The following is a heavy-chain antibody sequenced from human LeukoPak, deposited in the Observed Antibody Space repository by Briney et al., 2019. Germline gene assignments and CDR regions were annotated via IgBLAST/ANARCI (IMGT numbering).Heavy chain of an antibody. V-gene: IGHV3-33*01. CDR1: GFTFRSYG. CDR2: IWYDGSNE. J-gene: IGHJ3*02. D-gene: IGHD4-17*01. Sequence: SGGSLRLSCAASGFTFRSYGMHWVRQTPGKGLEWVAVIWYDGSNENYLDSVKGRFTISRDNSKNTLYLQVNSLRVEDTAVYYCARRATAMTRNDAFDIWGPGTMVTVSS. CDR3: ARRATAMTRNDAFDI.